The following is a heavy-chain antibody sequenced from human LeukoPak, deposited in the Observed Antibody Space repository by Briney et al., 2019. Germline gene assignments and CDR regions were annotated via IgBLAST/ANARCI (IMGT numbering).Heavy chain of an antibody. Sequence: GASVKVSCKASGYTFTGYYMHWVRQAPGQGLEWMGLINPTGTSTNYAQKFRGRVTTTRDTSTTTVYMELSSLRSEDTAVYYCAREESGGYFDYWGQGTLVTVSS. V-gene: IGHV1-46*01. CDR3: AREESGGYFDY. CDR1: GYTFTGYY. J-gene: IGHJ4*02. D-gene: IGHD2-8*02. CDR2: INPTGTST.